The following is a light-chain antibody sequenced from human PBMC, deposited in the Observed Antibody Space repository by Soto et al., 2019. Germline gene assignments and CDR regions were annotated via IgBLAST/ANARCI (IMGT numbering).Light chain of an antibody. CDR1: SSDIGASNF. J-gene: IGLJ1*01. CDR2: EAT. CDR3: ISFKTDDTFV. Sequence: QSVVTHPSSVSGSPGQSITVSCTGTSSDIGASNFVSWYQHLPGRAPKVIIFEATNRPSGVSDRFSGSKTGITASLTISGLQADDEGEYFCISFKTDDTFVFGTGTKVTVL. V-gene: IGLV2-14*01.